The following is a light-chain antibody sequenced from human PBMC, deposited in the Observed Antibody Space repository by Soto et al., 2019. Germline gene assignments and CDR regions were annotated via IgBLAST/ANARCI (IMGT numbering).Light chain of an antibody. V-gene: IGKV1-6*01. Sequence: AIQMTQSPSSLSASVGDRVTITCRVSEGVRNDLGWYQQKPGKAPNLLIYAASSLQSGVPSRFSGSGSGTDFTLTISSLQPEDFATYYCLQDYNYPPTFGQGTKVEIK. CDR3: LQDYNYPPT. CDR1: EGVRND. J-gene: IGKJ1*01. CDR2: AAS.